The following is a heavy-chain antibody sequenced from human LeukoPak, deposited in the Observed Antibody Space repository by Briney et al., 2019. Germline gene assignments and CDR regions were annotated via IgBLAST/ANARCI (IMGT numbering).Heavy chain of an antibody. Sequence: GGSLRLSCAASGFKFDDYAIHWVRQAPGKGLEWVSSISSSSSYIYYADSVKGRFTISRDNAKNSLYLQMNSLRAEDTAVYYCARSGYSYDYWGQGTLVTVSS. CDR2: ISSSSSYI. CDR3: ARSGYSYDY. CDR1: GFKFDDYA. J-gene: IGHJ4*02. D-gene: IGHD5-18*01. V-gene: IGHV3-21*01.